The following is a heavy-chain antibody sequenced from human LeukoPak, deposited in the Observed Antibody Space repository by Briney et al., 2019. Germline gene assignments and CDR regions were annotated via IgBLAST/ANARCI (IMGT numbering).Heavy chain of an antibody. CDR3: ARNREYSSGWYYFDD. V-gene: IGHV4-4*07. CDR2: IYTSGAT. J-gene: IGHJ4*02. Sequence: PSETLSLTYTVSGGSISPYYWSWIRQPDGKGLEWIGRIYTSGATNYNPSLSSRVTMSLDTSKNQFSLELRSVTAADTAVYYCARNREYSSGWYYFDDWGQGTLVTVSS. CDR1: GGSISPYY. D-gene: IGHD6-19*01.